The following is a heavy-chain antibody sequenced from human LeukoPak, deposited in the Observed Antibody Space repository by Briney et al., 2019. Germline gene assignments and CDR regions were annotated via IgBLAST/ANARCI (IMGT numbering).Heavy chain of an antibody. CDR3: ARGRGYRPFLGYCYYMDV. J-gene: IGHJ6*03. CDR1: GYTFTSYD. CDR2: MNPNSGNT. Sequence: GASVKVSCKASGYTFTSYDINWVRQATGQGLEWMGWMNPNSGNTGYAQKFQGRVTMTRNTSISTAYMELSGLRSEDTAVYYCARGRGYRPFLGYCYYMDVWGKGTTVTVSS. D-gene: IGHD3-16*01. V-gene: IGHV1-8*01.